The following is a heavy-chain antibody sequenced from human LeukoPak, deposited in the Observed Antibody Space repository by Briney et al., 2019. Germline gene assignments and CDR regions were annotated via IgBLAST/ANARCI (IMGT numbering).Heavy chain of an antibody. CDR3: ARGLVLQWLVGYYFDY. Sequence: PSETLSLTCAVSGYSISSGYYWGWIRQPPGKGLEWIGSIYHSGGTYYNPSLKSRVTISVDTSKNQFSLKLSSVTAADTAVYYCARGLVLQWLVGYYFDYWGQGTLVTVSS. V-gene: IGHV4-38-2*01. CDR2: IYHSGGT. J-gene: IGHJ4*02. CDR1: GYSISSGYY. D-gene: IGHD6-19*01.